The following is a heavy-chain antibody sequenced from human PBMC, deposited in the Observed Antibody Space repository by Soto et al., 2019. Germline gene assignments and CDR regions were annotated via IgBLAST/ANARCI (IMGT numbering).Heavy chain of an antibody. J-gene: IGHJ4*02. CDR1: GFTFSSYA. D-gene: IGHD3-10*01. V-gene: IGHV3-23*01. CDR2: ISGSGGST. Sequence: GSLRLSCAASGFTFSSYAMSWVRQAPGKGLEWVSAISGSGGSTYYADSVKGRFTISRDNSKNTLYPQMNSLRAEDTAVYYCAKTNYYGSGSYYNVNYWGQGTLVTVSS. CDR3: AKTNYYGSGSYYNVNY.